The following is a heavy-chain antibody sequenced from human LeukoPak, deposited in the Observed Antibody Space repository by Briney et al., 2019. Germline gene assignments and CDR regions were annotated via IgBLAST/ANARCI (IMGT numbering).Heavy chain of an antibody. CDR2: ISAYNTNT. D-gene: IGHD2-8*02. J-gene: IGHJ4*02. CDR3: ARDLGGVPFDY. V-gene: IGHV1-18*01. CDR1: GYTFINYG. Sequence: GASVKLSCKTSGYTFINYGITWFRQAPGQGLDWVGWISAYNTNTNYAQNLQGRVTMTTDTYTSTVYMELRRLTSDDTAVYYCARDLGGVPFDYWGQGTLVTVSS.